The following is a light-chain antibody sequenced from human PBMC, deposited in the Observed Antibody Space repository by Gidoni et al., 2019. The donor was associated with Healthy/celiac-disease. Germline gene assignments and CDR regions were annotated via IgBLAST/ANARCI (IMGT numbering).Light chain of an antibody. Sequence: EIVSTQSPATLSLSPVERATLSCRASQSVSSYLAWYQQKPGQAPRLLIYDASNRATGIPARFSGSGSGTDFTLTISSLEPEDFAVYYCQQRSNWPPYTFGQGTKLEIK. J-gene: IGKJ2*01. V-gene: IGKV3-11*01. CDR1: QSVSSY. CDR3: QQRSNWPPYT. CDR2: DAS.